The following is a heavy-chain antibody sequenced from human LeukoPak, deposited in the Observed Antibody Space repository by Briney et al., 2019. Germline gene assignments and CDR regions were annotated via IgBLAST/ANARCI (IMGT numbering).Heavy chain of an antibody. CDR1: GGSFSGYY. CDR3: ARKKTYYDILTGYQYSTFDY. D-gene: IGHD3-9*01. Sequence: PSETLSLTCAVYGGSFSGYYWSWIRQPPGKGLEWIGEINHSGSTNYNPSLKSRVTISVDTSKNQFSLKLSSVTAADTAVYYCARKKTYYDILTGYQYSTFDYWGQGTLVTVSS. J-gene: IGHJ4*02. V-gene: IGHV4-34*01. CDR2: INHSGST.